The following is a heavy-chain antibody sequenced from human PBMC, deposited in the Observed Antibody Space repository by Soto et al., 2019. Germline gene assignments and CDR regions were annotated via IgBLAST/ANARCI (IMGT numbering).Heavy chain of an antibody. D-gene: IGHD3-10*01. CDR2: INSDGSST. V-gene: IGHV3-74*01. CDR1: GFTFSSYW. CDR3: ASLRYGSFGMDV. Sequence: GGSLRLSCAASGFTFSSYWMHWVRQAPGKGLVWVSRINSDGSSTSYADSVKGRFAISRDNAKNTLYLQMNSLRAEDTAVYYCASLRYGSFGMDVWGQGTTVTAP. J-gene: IGHJ6*02.